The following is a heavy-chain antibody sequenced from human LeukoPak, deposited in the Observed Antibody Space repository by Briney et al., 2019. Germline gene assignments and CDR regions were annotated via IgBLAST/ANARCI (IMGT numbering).Heavy chain of an antibody. V-gene: IGHV3-20*04. CDR3: AREIGPYSVYVVAGPWFDP. Sequence: GGSLRLSCAASGFTFDDYALSWVRQAPGKGLEWVSSINWNAGSTSYADSVRGRFTISRDNARNSLYLQMNSLRAEDTAVYYCAREIGPYSVYVVAGPWFDPWGQGTLVTVSS. D-gene: IGHD6-19*01. J-gene: IGHJ5*02. CDR2: INWNAGST. CDR1: GFTFDDYA.